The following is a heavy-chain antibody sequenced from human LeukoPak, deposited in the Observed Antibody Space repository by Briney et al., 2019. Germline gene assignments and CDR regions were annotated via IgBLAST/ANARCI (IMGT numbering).Heavy chain of an antibody. CDR1: GGTFSSYA. CDR2: IIPIFGTA. CDR3: ARGLPKYSSSQRSNYFDY. V-gene: IGHV1-69*13. Sequence: ASVNVSCKASGGTFSSYAISWVRQAPGQGLEWMGGIIPIFGTANYAQKFQGRVTITADESTSTAYMELSSLRSEDTAVYYCARGLPKYSSSQRSNYFDYWGQGTLVTVSS. D-gene: IGHD6-13*01. J-gene: IGHJ4*02.